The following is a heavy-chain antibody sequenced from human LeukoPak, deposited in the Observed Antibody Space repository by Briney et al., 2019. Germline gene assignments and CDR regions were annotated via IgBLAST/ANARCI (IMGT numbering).Heavy chain of an antibody. CDR2: ISSGGDTI. D-gene: IGHD2-15*01. J-gene: IGHJ3*02. CDR1: GFTFSDYY. V-gene: IGHV3-11*01. CDR3: ARVVYCSGGTCHIFAFDI. Sequence: SGGSLRLSCAASGFTFSDYYMSWIRQAPGKGPEWISYISSGGDTIFYADSVKGRFAISRDNAKNSLYLQLNSLRAEDTAVYYCARVVYCSGGTCHIFAFDIWGQGTKVTVSA.